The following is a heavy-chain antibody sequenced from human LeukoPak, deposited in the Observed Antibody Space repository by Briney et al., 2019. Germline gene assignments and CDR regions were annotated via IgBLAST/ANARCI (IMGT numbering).Heavy chain of an antibody. CDR1: GFTFSRYG. D-gene: IGHD3-16*02. CDR2: IKEDGSEK. V-gene: IGHV3-7*01. CDR3: ARDRYCLF. J-gene: IGHJ3*01. Sequence: PGGSLRLSCAASGFTFSRYGMHWVRQAPGKGLEWVANIKEDGSEKYYVDSVKGRFTISRDNAKNSLYLQMHSLRAEDTAVYYCARDRYCLFWDQGIMVTVSS.